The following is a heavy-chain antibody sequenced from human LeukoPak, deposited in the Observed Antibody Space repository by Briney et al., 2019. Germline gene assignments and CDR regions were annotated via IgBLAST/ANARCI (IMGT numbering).Heavy chain of an antibody. CDR2: IYSGGST. CDR1: GFSVSNNY. CDR3: ASDSYSPEYFQH. Sequence: PGGSLILSCAASGFSVSNNYMSWVRQAPGKGLEWVSVIYSGGSTFYADSVKGRFTISRDNSKNTLYLQMSSLRAEDTAVYYCASDSYSPEYFQHWGQGTLVTVSS. V-gene: IGHV3-66*01. J-gene: IGHJ1*01. D-gene: IGHD2-15*01.